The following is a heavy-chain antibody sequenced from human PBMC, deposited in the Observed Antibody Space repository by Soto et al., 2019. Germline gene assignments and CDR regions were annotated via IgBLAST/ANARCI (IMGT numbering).Heavy chain of an antibody. V-gene: IGHV3-23*01. CDR1: GFTFSTYA. J-gene: IGHJ3*02. CDR3: AHPRGYGVFDTYDI. Sequence: EAQLLESGGGLVRPGGSLRLSCVASGFTFSTYAMSWVRQAPGKGLEWVSALTPSGGETYYADSVKGRFTISRYNSMNALYMQMNSLRIENTAVYYCAHPRGYGVFDTYDIWAHWTMVTVSS. CDR2: LTPSGGET. D-gene: IGHD4-17*01.